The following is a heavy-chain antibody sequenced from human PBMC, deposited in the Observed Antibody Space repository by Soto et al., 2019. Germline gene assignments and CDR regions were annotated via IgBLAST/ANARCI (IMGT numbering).Heavy chain of an antibody. CDR1: GGSISSSSYY. D-gene: IGHD4-4*01. Sequence: QLQLQESGQGLVKPSETLSLTCTVSGGSISSSSYYWGWIRQPPGKGLEWIGSIYYSGSTYYNPSLKSRVTISVDTSKKQFSLKLSSVTAADTAVYYCARPGGRNYSTYPFGFDPWGQGTLVTVSS. CDR3: ARPGGRNYSTYPFGFDP. CDR2: IYYSGST. J-gene: IGHJ5*02. V-gene: IGHV4-39*01.